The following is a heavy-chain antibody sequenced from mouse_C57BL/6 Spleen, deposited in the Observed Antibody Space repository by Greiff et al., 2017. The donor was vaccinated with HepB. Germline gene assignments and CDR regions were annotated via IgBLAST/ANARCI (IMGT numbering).Heavy chain of an antibody. D-gene: IGHD2-4*01. CDR2: IYPGDGDT. V-gene: IGHV1-80*01. J-gene: IGHJ3*01. CDR3: ARLYYDYDGFAY. CDR1: GYAFSSYW. Sequence: VQLQQSGAELVKPGASVKISCKASGYAFSSYWMNWVKQRPGKGLEWIGQIYPGDGDTNYHGKFKGKATLTADKSSSTAYMQLSSLTSEDSAVYFGARLYYDYDGFAYWGRGTLVTVSA.